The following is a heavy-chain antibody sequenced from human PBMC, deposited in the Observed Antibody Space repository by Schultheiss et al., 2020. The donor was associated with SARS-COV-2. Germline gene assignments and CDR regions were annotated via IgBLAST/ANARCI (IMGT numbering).Heavy chain of an antibody. CDR1: GFTFSGFG. Sequence: GSLRLSCAVSGFTFSGFGMHWVRQAPGKGLEWVAVISSDGKNKYYADSVKGRFSISRDDSKSTLYLQMNSLRAEDTAVYYCARVGYCSSTSCLVVYYYGMDVWGQGTTVTVSS. V-gene: IGHV3-30*03. CDR3: ARVGYCSSTSCLVVYYYGMDV. CDR2: ISSDGKNK. J-gene: IGHJ6*02. D-gene: IGHD2-2*03.